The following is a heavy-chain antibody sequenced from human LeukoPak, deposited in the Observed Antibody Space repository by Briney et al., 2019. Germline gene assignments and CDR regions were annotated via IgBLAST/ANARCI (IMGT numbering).Heavy chain of an antibody. J-gene: IGHJ4*02. D-gene: IGHD3-22*01. Sequence: GGSLRLSCAASGFTFSSYGMHWVRQAPGKGLEWVPFIRYDGSNKYYADSVKGRFTISRDNSKNTLYLQMNSLRAEDTAVYYCAREKYYYDSAIGYWGQGTLVTVSS. CDR3: AREKYYYDSAIGY. V-gene: IGHV3-30*02. CDR1: GFTFSSYG. CDR2: IRYDGSNK.